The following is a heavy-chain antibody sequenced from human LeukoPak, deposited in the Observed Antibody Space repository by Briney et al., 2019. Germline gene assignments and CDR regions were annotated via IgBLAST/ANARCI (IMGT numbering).Heavy chain of an antibody. J-gene: IGHJ5*02. Sequence: GASVKVSCKASGYTFSSYDINWVRQATGQGLEWMGWMNPNSGNTGYAQKFQGRVTMTRNTSISTAYMEPSSLRSEDTAVYYCARVPYDILTGYSYNWFDPWGQGTLVTVSS. CDR1: GYTFSSYD. D-gene: IGHD3-9*01. V-gene: IGHV1-8*02. CDR2: MNPNSGNT. CDR3: ARVPYDILTGYSYNWFDP.